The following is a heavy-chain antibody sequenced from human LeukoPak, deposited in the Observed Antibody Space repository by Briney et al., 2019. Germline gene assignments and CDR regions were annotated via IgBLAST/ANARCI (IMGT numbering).Heavy chain of an antibody. CDR1: GFTFSDYY. D-gene: IGHD3-3*01. Sequence: GGSLRLSCAASGFTFSDYYMSWIRQAPGKGLEWVSYISSSGSTIYYADSVKGRFTISRDNAKDSLYLQMNSLRAEDTAVYYCARERWSLYSNDYYYYGLDVWGQGTTVTVSS. CDR2: ISSSGSTI. V-gene: IGHV3-11*01. J-gene: IGHJ6*02. CDR3: ARERWSLYSNDYYYYGLDV.